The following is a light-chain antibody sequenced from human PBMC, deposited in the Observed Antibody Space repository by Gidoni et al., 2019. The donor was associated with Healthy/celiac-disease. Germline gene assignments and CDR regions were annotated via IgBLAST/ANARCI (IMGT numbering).Light chain of an antibody. CDR3: QQYGSSPVT. Sequence: ESVLTQSPGTLSLSPGERATLSCRASQSVSSSYLAWYQQKPGQAPRLLIYGASSRATGIPDRFSGSGSGTDFTLTISRLEPEDFAVYYCQQYGSSPVTFXQXTKVEIK. J-gene: IGKJ1*01. CDR2: GAS. CDR1: QSVSSSY. V-gene: IGKV3-20*01.